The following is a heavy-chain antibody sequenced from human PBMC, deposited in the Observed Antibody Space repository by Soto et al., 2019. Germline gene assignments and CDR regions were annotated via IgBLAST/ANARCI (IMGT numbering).Heavy chain of an antibody. V-gene: IGHV1-58*01. CDR2: IVVGSGNT. J-gene: IGHJ6*02. D-gene: IGHD4-4*01. CDR1: GFTFTSSA. Sequence: GASVKVSCKASGFTFTSSAVQWVRQARGQRLEWIGWIVVGSGNTNYAQKFQERVTITRDMSTSTAYMELSSLRSEDTAVYYCAAXPRYSNYLGFYYYGMDVWGQGTTVTVSS. CDR3: AAXPRYSNYLGFYYYGMDV.